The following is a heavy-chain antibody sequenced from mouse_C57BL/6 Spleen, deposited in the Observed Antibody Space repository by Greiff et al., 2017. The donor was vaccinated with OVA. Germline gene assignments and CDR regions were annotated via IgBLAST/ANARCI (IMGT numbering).Heavy chain of an antibody. CDR2: ISGGGGNT. J-gene: IGHJ3*01. D-gene: IGHD2-5*01. CDR1: GFTFSSYT. CDR3: ARLPSYYSNFAWFAY. V-gene: IGHV5-9*01. Sequence: DVHLVESGGGLVKPGGSLKLSCAASGFTFSSYTMSWVRQTPEKRLEWVATISGGGGNTYYPDSVKGRFTISRDNAKNTLYLQMSSLRSEDTALYYCARLPSYYSNFAWFAYWGQGTLVTVSA.